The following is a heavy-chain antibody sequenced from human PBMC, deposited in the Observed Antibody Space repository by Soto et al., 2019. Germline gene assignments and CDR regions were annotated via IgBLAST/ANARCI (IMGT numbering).Heavy chain of an antibody. J-gene: IGHJ3*02. D-gene: IGHD4-17*01. V-gene: IGHV3-7*01. Sequence: EVQLVESGGGLVQPGGSLRLSCAASGFTFSSYWMSWVRQAPGKGLEWVANIKQDGSEKYYVDSVKGRFTISRDNAKNSLYLQMNSLRAEDTAVYYCARAGSGDYGGAFDIWGQGTMVTVSS. CDR1: GFTFSSYW. CDR3: ARAGSGDYGGAFDI. CDR2: IKQDGSEK.